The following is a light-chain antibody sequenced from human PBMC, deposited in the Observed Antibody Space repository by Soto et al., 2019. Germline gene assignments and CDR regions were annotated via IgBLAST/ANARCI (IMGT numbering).Light chain of an antibody. CDR1: SSNVGGYNF. CDR3: CSYGGDRI. V-gene: IGLV2-23*01. CDR2: EDN. J-gene: IGLJ2*01. Sequence: QSALTQPASVSGSPGQSIAISCTGTSSNVGGYNFVSWYQQHPGKAPKLLIYEDNKRPSGVSNRFSGSKSDNTASLTISGLQAEDEADYYCCSYGGDRIFGGGTKLTVL.